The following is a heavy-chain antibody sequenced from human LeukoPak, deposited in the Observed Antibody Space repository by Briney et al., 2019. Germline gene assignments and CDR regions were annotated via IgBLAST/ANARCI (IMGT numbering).Heavy chain of an antibody. CDR3: AKNTSGTYLDY. V-gene: IGHV3-23*01. Sequence: GGSLRLSCAASGFTFSSYAMGWVRQAPGKGLEWVSSISTNSGSTNYADSVKGRFTISRDNSKNMVYLQMNSLRAEDTAVYYCAKNTSGTYLDYWGQGILVTVPS. D-gene: IGHD1-26*01. J-gene: IGHJ4*02. CDR2: ISTNSGST. CDR1: GFTFSSYA.